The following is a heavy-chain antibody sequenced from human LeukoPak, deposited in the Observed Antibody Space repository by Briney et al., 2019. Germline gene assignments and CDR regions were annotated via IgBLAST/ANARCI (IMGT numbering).Heavy chain of an antibody. Sequence: SETLSLTCSVSGGFINNNYWSWIRQPPGKGLEWIGSIYYSGSTYYNPSLKSRVTISVDTSKNQFSLKLSSVTAADTAVYYCARAIEGTSSTSWPRIRWFDPWGQGTLVTVSS. CDR2: IYYSGST. J-gene: IGHJ5*02. CDR1: GGFINNNY. V-gene: IGHV4-39*07. D-gene: IGHD2-2*01. CDR3: ARAIEGTSSTSWPRIRWFDP.